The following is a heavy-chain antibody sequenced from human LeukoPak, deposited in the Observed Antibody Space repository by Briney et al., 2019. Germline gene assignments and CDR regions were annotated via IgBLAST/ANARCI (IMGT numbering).Heavy chain of an antibody. V-gene: IGHV3-23*01. CDR3: AKDQEVVVITWAVDY. CDR1: GFTFSSYA. J-gene: IGHJ4*02. Sequence: AGGSLRLSCAASGFTFSSYAMSWVRQAPGKRLEWVSAISGSGGSTYYADSVKGRFTISRDNSKNTLFLQMNSLRAEDTAVYYCAKDQEVVVITWAVDYWGQGTLVTVSS. CDR2: ISGSGGST. D-gene: IGHD3-22*01.